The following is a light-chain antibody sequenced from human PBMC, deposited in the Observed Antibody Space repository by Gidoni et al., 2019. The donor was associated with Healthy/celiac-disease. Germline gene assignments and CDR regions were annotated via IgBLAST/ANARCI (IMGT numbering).Light chain of an antibody. V-gene: IGKV3-15*01. CDR3: QQYNNWSLFT. CDR2: GAS. CDR1: QRVLSN. J-gene: IGKJ3*01. Sequence: IVMTHSQAPLSVSPGERSTLSCRASQRVLSNLAWYQQKPGQAPRLLIYGASTRATGSPARFSGSGSGREFILTISSLQSEDFVVYYCQQYNNWSLFTFGPGTKVEIK.